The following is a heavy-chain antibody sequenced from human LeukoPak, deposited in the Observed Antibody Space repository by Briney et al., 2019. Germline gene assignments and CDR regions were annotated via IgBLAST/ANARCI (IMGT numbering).Heavy chain of an antibody. Sequence: GGSLRLSCAASGFTFSSYWMSWVRQAPGKGLEWVANIKQDGSEKYYVDSVKGRYTISRDNAKNSLYLQMSSLRADDTAVYYCARDRLLYYYDSGPTGHFQHWGQGTLVTV. CDR3: ARDRLLYYYDSGPTGHFQH. CDR2: IKQDGSEK. J-gene: IGHJ1*01. D-gene: IGHD3-22*01. CDR1: GFTFSSYW. V-gene: IGHV3-7*01.